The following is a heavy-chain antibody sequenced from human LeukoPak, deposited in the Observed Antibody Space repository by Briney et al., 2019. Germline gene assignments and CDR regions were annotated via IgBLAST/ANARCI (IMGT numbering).Heavy chain of an antibody. CDR3: AKHRFESGGYHSTD. V-gene: IGHV3-23*01. Sequence: GGSLRLSCAASGFTFSNYAMSWVRQAPGKGLEWVSGISGSGGSTYYADSGKGRFTISRDNSKNTLYLQMNSLRAEDTAVYYCAKHRFESGGYHSTDWGQGTLVTVSS. CDR1: GFTFSNYA. D-gene: IGHD3-22*01. J-gene: IGHJ4*02. CDR2: ISGSGGST.